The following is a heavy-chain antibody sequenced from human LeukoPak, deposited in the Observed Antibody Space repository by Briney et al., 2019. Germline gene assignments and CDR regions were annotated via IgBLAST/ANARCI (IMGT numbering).Heavy chain of an antibody. CDR1: GFTFSSYW. D-gene: IGHD5-18*01. J-gene: IGHJ5*02. CDR2: INSDGSST. V-gene: IGHV3-74*01. CDR3: ARGQTWIQLWP. Sequence: GGSLRLSCAASGFTFSSYWMHWVRQAPGKGLVWVSRINSDGSSTSYADSVKGRFTISRDNAKNTLYLQMNSLRAEDTAVYYCARGQTWIQLWPRGQGTLVTVSS.